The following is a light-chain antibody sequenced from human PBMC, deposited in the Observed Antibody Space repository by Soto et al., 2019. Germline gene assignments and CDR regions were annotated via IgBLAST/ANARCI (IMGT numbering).Light chain of an antibody. CDR3: QQYGSSPTT. Sequence: IQLTQSPSSLSASVGDSVTITCRASQGISRYLSWYQQKPGRAPKLLISAASTLQSGVPARFSGSGSGTDFTLSITSLQPEDFAVYFCQQYGSSPTTFGQGTKVDIK. V-gene: IGKV1-9*01. CDR2: AAS. CDR1: QGISRY. J-gene: IGKJ1*01.